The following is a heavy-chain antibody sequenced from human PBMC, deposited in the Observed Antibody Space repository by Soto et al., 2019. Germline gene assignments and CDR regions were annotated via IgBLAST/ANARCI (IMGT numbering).Heavy chain of an antibody. CDR3: ARGGGYDSFDY. Sequence: SETLSLTCTVSGASISYGGFSWSWIRQSPGKGLEWIGYISHLESTYFHPSFKSRLTMSIDRTRNQFSLKLSSVTAADMAVYYCARGGGYDSFDYWAQGVLVTVSS. CDR2: ISHLEST. CDR1: GASISYGGFS. J-gene: IGHJ4*02. D-gene: IGHD5-12*01. V-gene: IGHV4-30-2*06.